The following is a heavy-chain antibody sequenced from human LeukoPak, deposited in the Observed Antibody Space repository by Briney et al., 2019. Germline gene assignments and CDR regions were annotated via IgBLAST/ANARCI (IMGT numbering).Heavy chain of an antibody. J-gene: IGHJ4*02. Sequence: ASVKVSCKVSGYTFTDYYMHWVQQAPGKGLEWMGLVDPEDGETIYAEKFQGRVTMTRNTSISTAYMELSSLRSEDTAVYYCARAPRYNWNDDRDFDYWGQGTLVTVSS. CDR3: ARAPRYNWNDDRDFDY. CDR2: VDPEDGET. CDR1: GYTFTDYY. D-gene: IGHD1-20*01. V-gene: IGHV1-69-2*01.